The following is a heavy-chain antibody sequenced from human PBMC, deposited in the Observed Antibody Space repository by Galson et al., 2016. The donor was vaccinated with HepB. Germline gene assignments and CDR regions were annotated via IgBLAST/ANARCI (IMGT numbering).Heavy chain of an antibody. CDR1: GGSVSSGSYY. CDR3: AKDYGDCSGGRCYSPTLFDY. Sequence: ETLSLTCTVSGGSVSSGSYYWTWIRQAPGKGLEWVSGITESGGTTYYADSVKGRFTISRDNSKNTLYLQMNGLRAEDTAVDYCAKDYGDCSGGRCYSPTLFDYWGQGTLVTVSS. J-gene: IGHJ4*02. CDR2: ITESGGTT. V-gene: IGHV3-23*01. D-gene: IGHD2-15*01.